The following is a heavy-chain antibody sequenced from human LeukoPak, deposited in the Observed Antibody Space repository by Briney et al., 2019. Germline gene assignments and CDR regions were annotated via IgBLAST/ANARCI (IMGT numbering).Heavy chain of an antibody. CDR3: AKDGAFYTGCTDY. D-gene: IGHD5-12*01. Sequence: PGGSLRLSCAASGFTVSSNYMSWVRQAPGKGLEWVSVIYSGGSTYYADSVKGRFTISRDNSKNTLYLQMNSLRAEDTAVYYCAKDGAFYTGCTDYWGQGTLVTVSS. CDR2: IYSGGST. V-gene: IGHV3-53*05. CDR1: GFTVSSNY. J-gene: IGHJ4*02.